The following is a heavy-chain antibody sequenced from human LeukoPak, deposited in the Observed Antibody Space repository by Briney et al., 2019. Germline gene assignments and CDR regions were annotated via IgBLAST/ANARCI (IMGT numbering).Heavy chain of an antibody. CDR2: MNANAGNT. CDR1: GYSFTSYD. J-gene: IGHJ4*02. Sequence: ASVKVSCKASGYSFTSYDINWVRQATGQGLEWMGWMNANAGNTDYAQNFQGRVTMTRDTSTSTVYMELSSLRSEDTAVYYCARDAWIQLWSSPDYWGQGTLVTVSS. CDR3: ARDAWIQLWSSPDY. D-gene: IGHD5-18*01. V-gene: IGHV1-8*01.